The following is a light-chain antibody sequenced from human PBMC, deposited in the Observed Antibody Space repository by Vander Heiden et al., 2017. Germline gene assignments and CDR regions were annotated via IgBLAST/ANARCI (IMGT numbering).Light chain of an antibody. V-gene: IGKV1-33*01. J-gene: IGKJ2*01. CDR3: QQYDNLPYT. CDR1: QDITNY. CDR2: DAS. Sequence: DIQMTQSPSSVSASVGDRVTITCQASQDITNYLNWYQQKPGKAPKLLIYDASNLETGVPSRFSGSGSGTHFTFTIVSLQPEDIATYYCQQYDNLPYTFGQGTKLXIK.